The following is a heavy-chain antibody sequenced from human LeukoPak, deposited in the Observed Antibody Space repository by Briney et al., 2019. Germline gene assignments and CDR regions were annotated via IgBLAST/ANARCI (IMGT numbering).Heavy chain of an antibody. CDR3: ARDPWGYIAAAGTRDAFDI. Sequence: PSETLSLTCTVSGGSISSGGYYWSWIRQHPGKGLEWIGYIYYSGSTYYNPSLKSRVTISVDKSKNQFSLKLSSVTAADTAVYYCARDPWGYIAAAGTRDAFDIWGQGTMVTVSS. D-gene: IGHD6-13*01. CDR1: GGSISSGGYY. CDR2: IYYSGST. V-gene: IGHV4-31*03. J-gene: IGHJ3*02.